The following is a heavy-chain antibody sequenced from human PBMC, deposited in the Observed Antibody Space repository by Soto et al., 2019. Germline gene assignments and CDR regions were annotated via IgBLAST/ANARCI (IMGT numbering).Heavy chain of an antibody. CDR2: ISWNGNII. CDR3: ANGGPDAFCGGGRCYFDS. D-gene: IGHD2-15*01. J-gene: IGHJ4*02. Sequence: EVQLVESGGGLVQPGRSLRLSCAASGFTFDDYAMYWVRRLPGKGLAWVSSISWNGNIIGYADSVKGRFTISRDNAKNSLYLQLNRLRPEDTALYYFANGGPDAFCGGGRCYFDSWGQGTLVTVSS. V-gene: IGHV3-9*01. CDR1: GFTFDDYA.